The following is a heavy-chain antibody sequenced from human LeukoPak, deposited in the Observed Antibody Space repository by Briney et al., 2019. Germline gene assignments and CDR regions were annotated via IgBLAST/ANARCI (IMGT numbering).Heavy chain of an antibody. CDR3: ARRSRDCSGGSCYAPSDY. Sequence: SVKVSCKSSGGSFSSYAIGWVRQAPGQGLEWMGGIIPIFGTPNYAQKFQGRVTIITDAPTGTAYMELSSLRSEDTAVYYCARRSRDCSGGSCYAPSDYWGQGTLVTVSS. J-gene: IGHJ4*02. CDR2: IIPIFGTP. CDR1: GGSFSSYA. D-gene: IGHD2-15*01. V-gene: IGHV1-69*05.